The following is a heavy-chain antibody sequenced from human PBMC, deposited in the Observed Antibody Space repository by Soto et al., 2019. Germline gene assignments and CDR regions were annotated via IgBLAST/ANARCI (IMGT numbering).Heavy chain of an antibody. CDR2: ISYDGNNK. D-gene: IGHD2-15*01. CDR3: AKALGYCSGVSCYPPGYYYGMDV. Sequence: QVQLVESGGGVVQPGRSLRLSCAASGFTFSSFGMHWVRQAPGKGLEWVAVISYDGNNKYYADSVKGRFTISRDNSKNTLYLHMNSLGAEDTAVYYCAKALGYCSGVSCYPPGYYYGMDVWGQGTTVTVSS. CDR1: GFTFSSFG. J-gene: IGHJ6*02. V-gene: IGHV3-30*18.